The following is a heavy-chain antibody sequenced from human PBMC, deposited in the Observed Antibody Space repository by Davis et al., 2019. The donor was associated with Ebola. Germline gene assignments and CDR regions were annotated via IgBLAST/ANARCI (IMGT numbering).Heavy chain of an antibody. J-gene: IGHJ6*02. CDR3: ARASRGYSYGYGPYYYGMDV. CDR1: GGSVSNYY. CDR2: IYYSGST. Sequence: SETLSLTCTVSGGSVSNYYWSWIRQPPGKGLEWIGYIYYSGSTNYNPSLKSRVTISVDTSKNQFSLKLSSVTAADTAVYYCARASRGYSYGYGPYYYGMDVWGQGTTVTVSS. V-gene: IGHV4-59*02. D-gene: IGHD5-18*01.